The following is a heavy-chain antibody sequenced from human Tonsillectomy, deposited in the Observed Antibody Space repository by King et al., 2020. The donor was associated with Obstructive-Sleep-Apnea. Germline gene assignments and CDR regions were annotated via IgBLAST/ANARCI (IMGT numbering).Heavy chain of an antibody. CDR2: ISGSSGTT. J-gene: IGHJ6*02. D-gene: IGHD5-18*01. Sequence: DVQLVESGGGLVQPGGSLRLSCAASGFTFSSYAMSWVRQAPGKGLEWVSSISGSSGTTYYADSVKGRFTISRDNSKNTLYLQMNSLRAEDTAVYYCAKQIQVWALGAMDVWGQGTTVTVSS. CDR1: GFTFSSYA. CDR3: AKQIQVWALGAMDV. V-gene: IGHV3-23*04.